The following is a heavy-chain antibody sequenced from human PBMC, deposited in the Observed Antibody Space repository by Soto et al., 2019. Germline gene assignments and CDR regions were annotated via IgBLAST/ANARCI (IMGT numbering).Heavy chain of an antibody. CDR3: ATVQGYCGGDCYSDY. D-gene: IGHD2-21*02. CDR2: FDPEDGET. CDR1: GYTLTELS. J-gene: IGHJ4*02. Sequence: SVKVSCKVSGYTLTELSMHWVRQAPVKGLEWMGGFDPEDGETIYAQKFQGRVTMTEDTSTDTAYMELSSLRSEDTAVYYCATVQGYCGGDCYSDYWGQGTLVTVSS. V-gene: IGHV1-24*01.